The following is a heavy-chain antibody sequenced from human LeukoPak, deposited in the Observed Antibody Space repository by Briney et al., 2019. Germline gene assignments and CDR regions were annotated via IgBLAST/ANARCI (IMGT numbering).Heavy chain of an antibody. V-gene: IGHV1-18*01. D-gene: IGHD3-22*01. CDR3: ARDYMIVSGGGFDP. CDR1: GYTFTSYG. Sequence: ASVKVSCKASGYTFTSYGISWVRQAPGQGLEWMRWISAYNGNTNYAQKLQGRVTMTTDTSTSTACMELRSLRSDDTAVYYCARDYMIVSGGGFDPWGQGTLVTVSS. J-gene: IGHJ5*02. CDR2: ISAYNGNT.